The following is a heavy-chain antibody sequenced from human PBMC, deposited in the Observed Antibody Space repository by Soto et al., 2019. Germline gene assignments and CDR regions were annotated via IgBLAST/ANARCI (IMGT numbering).Heavy chain of an antibody. Sequence: QVQLQESGPGLVKPSETLSLTCTVSGGSVSSGSYYWSWIRQPPGKGLEWIGYIYYSGSTNYHPSLKSRVTISVDTSKKQFSLKLSSVTAADTAVYYCARDCIGPSRISKWGQGTLVTVSS. D-gene: IGHD2-15*01. CDR1: GGSVSSGSYY. CDR3: ARDCIGPSRISK. V-gene: IGHV4-61*01. CDR2: IYYSGST. J-gene: IGHJ4*02.